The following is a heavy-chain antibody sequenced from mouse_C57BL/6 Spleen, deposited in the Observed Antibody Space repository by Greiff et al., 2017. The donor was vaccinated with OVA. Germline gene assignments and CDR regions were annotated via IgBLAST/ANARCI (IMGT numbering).Heavy chain of an antibody. CDR1: GYAFSSSW. V-gene: IGHV1-82*01. D-gene: IGHD2-4*01. CDR2: IYPGDGDT. J-gene: IGHJ3*01. CDR3: AMDYAAWFGY. Sequence: VQLQQSGPELVKPGASVKLSCKASGYAFSSSWMHWVKQRPGKGLEWIGRIYPGDGDTNYNGKFKGKATLTADKSSSPAYMQLSSLTSEDSAVYFCAMDYAAWFGYWGQGTMVTVSA.